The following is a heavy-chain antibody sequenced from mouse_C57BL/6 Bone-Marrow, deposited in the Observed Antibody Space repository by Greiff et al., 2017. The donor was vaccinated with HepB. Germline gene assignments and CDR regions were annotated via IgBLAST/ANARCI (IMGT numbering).Heavy chain of an antibody. Sequence: VQLQQSGPVLVKPGASVKMSCKASGYTFTDYYMNWVKQSHGKSLEWIGVINPYNGGTSYNQKFKGKATLTVDKSSSTAYMELNSLTSEDSAVYYCARGPIYDGYYAYWGQGTTLTVSS. CDR2: INPYNGGT. D-gene: IGHD2-3*01. V-gene: IGHV1-19*01. CDR1: GYTFTDYY. J-gene: IGHJ2*01. CDR3: ARGPIYDGYYAY.